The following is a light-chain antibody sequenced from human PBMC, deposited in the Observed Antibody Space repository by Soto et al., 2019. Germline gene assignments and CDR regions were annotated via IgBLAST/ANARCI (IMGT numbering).Light chain of an antibody. CDR1: QSVSSN. Sequence: EILMTQSPVTLSVPPGERATLSCRASQSVSSNLAWYQQKPGQAPSLLIYGAFTRATGIPARFSGTGSGTEFTLTISSLQSEDFALYYCQQYNDWPLTFGQGTKVEI. CDR3: QQYNDWPLT. CDR2: GAF. V-gene: IGKV3-15*01. J-gene: IGKJ1*01.